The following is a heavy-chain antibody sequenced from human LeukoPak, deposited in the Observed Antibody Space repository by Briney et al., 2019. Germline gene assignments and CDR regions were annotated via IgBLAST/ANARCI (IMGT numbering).Heavy chain of an antibody. CDR1: GGSISSYY. CDR2: IYYSGST. V-gene: IGHV4-59*12. CDR3: ARDPSYYYGSGEKYFDY. Sequence: PSETLSLTCTVSGGSISSYYWSWIRQPPGKGLEWIGYIYYSGSTNYNPSLKSRVTISVDTSKNQFTLKLSSVTAADTAVYYCARDPSYYYGSGEKYFDYWGQGTLVTVSS. J-gene: IGHJ4*02. D-gene: IGHD3-10*01.